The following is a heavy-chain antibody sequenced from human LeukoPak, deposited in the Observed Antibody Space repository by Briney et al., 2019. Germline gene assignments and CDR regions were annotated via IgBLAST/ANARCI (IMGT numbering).Heavy chain of an antibody. CDR3: ARDLGVTGSDY. Sequence: GASVKVSCKASGYTFTSYCMHWVRQAPGQGLQWMGIINPSGGTTTYAQKFQGRVTMTRDTSTSTVYMELTSLRSEDTAVYYCARDLGVTGSDYWGQGTLVTVSS. V-gene: IGHV1-46*01. CDR1: GYTFTSYC. CDR2: INPSGGTT. J-gene: IGHJ4*02. D-gene: IGHD3-9*01.